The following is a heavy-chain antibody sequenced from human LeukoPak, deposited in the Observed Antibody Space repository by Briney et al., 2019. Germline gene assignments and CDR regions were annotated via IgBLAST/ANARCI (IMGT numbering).Heavy chain of an antibody. D-gene: IGHD3-16*01. CDR1: GFTFSSSA. V-gene: IGHV3-23*01. J-gene: IGHJ4*02. CDR3: AREVWGSSFDS. Sequence: GGSLRLSCAASGFTFSSSAMIWVRQAPGKGLEWVSSITGSGGNTYYADSVKGRFTISRDNSKSTLFLQMNSLRAEDTAVYYCAREVWGSSFDSWGQGTLVTVSS. CDR2: ITGSGGNT.